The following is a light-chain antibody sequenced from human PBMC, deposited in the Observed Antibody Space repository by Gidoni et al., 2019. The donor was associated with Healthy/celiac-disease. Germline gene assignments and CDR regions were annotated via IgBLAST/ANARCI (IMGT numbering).Light chain of an antibody. Sequence: EIVMTQSPATLSVSPGARATLSCRGSQSVSSNLDWYQQKPGQAPRLLIYGASTRATGIPARFSGSGSGTEFTLTISSLQSEDFAVYYCQQYNNWPWTFGQGTKVEIK. CDR1: QSVSSN. V-gene: IGKV3-15*01. CDR3: QQYNNWPWT. J-gene: IGKJ1*01. CDR2: GAS.